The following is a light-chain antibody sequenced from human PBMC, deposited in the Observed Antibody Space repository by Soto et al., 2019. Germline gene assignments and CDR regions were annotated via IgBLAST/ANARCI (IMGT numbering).Light chain of an antibody. V-gene: IGKV1-39*01. CDR3: QQSYSIPPT. CDR2: AAS. Sequence: DIKMTQSPSTLSASVAERVIITCRASQSISNHLNWYQQKPGKAPKLLIFAASSLQSGVPSRFSGSRSGPDFTLTISSLQPEDFATYYCQQSYSIPPTFCQGTKVDIK. CDR1: QSISNH. J-gene: IGKJ1*01.